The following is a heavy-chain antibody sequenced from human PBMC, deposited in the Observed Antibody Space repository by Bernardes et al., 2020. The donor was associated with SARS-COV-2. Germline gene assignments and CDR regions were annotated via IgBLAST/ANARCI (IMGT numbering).Heavy chain of an antibody. CDR1: GYSFTSYW. CDR3: ARMGLGVYGSGSLHYYYYGMDV. D-gene: IGHD3-10*01. Sequence: GESLKISCKGSGYSFTSYWIGWVRQMPGKGLEWMGIIYPGDSDTRYSPSFQGQVTISADKSISTAYLQWSSLKASDTAMYYCARMGLGVYGSGSLHYYYYGMDVWGQGTTVTVSS. V-gene: IGHV5-51*01. J-gene: IGHJ6*02. CDR2: IYPGDSDT.